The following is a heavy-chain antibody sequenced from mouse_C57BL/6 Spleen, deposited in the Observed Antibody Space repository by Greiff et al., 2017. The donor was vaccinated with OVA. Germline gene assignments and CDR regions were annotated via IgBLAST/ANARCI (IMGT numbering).Heavy chain of an antibody. CDR1: GYTFTDYE. J-gene: IGHJ3*01. CDR3: LYSNYGWFAY. V-gene: IGHV1-15*01. D-gene: IGHD2-5*01. CDR2: IDPETGGT. Sequence: VQLQQSGAELVRPGASVTLSCKASGYTFTDYEMHWVKQTPVHGLEWIGAIDPETGGTAYNQKFKGKAILTADKSSSTAYMELRSLTSEDSAVYYCLYSNYGWFAYWGQGTLVTVSA.